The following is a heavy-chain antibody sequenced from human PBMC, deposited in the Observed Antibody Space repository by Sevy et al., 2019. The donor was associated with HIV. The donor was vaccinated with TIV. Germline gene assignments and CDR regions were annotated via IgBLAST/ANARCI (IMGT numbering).Heavy chain of an antibody. J-gene: IGHJ5*02. CDR3: ARELELQTGVEDWFDP. CDR2: INPNRGGT. D-gene: IGHD7-27*01. V-gene: IGHV1-2*06. Sequence: ASVKVSCKASGYTFTGYYMHWVRQAPGQGLEWMGRINPNRGGTNYAQKLQDRVTMTGDTSISRANRELSRLRSDDRAVYYCARELELQTGVEDWFDPWGQGTLVTVSS. CDR1: GYTFTGYY.